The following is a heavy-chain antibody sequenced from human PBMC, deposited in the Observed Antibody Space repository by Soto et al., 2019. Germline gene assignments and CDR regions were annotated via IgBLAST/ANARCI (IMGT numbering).Heavy chain of an antibody. D-gene: IGHD6-19*01. CDR2: INHSGSA. V-gene: IGHV4-34*01. J-gene: IGHJ4*02. CDR1: GESFSGHI. Sequence: ETLSLTCAVYGESFSGHIWTWIRQTPGKGLQWIGQINHSGSASYNPSLKSRVTISVHTSNSQFSLELSSVTAADTAVYYCARGLITGSHYSGGWYYFDSWGQGTQVTVS. CDR3: ARGLITGSHYSGGWYYFDS.